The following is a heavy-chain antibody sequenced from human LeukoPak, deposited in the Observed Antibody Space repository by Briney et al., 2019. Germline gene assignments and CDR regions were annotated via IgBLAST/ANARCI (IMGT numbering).Heavy chain of an antibody. J-gene: IGHJ4*02. D-gene: IGHD6-13*01. Sequence: KESGPTLVKPTQTLTLTCTFSGFSLSTSGVGVGWIRQPPGKALEWLALIYWDDDKRYSPSLKSRLTITKDTSKNQVVLTMTNMDPVDTATYYCAHRRGSRWHLTVDYWGQGTLVTVSS. CDR3: AHRRGSRWHLTVDY. CDR2: IYWDDDK. CDR1: GFSLSTSGVG. V-gene: IGHV2-5*02.